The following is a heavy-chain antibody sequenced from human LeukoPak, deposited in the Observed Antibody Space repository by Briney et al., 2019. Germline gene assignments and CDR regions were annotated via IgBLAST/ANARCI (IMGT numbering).Heavy chain of an antibody. J-gene: IGHJ4*02. Sequence: GGSLRLSCAASGFTFSSYWMSWVRQAPGKGLEWVANIKQDGSEKYYVDSVRGRFTISRDNAKNSLYLQMNSLRAEDTAVYYCGLGRGSIDYWGQGTLVTVSS. CDR2: IKQDGSEK. CDR1: GFTFSSYW. CDR3: GLGRGSIDY. D-gene: IGHD3-10*01. V-gene: IGHV3-7*01.